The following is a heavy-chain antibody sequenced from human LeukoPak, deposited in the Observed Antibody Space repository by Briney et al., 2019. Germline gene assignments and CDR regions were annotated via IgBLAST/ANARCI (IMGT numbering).Heavy chain of an antibody. CDR2: ISGSGGST. Sequence: SGGSLRLSCAASGFTFSSYAMSWVRQAPGKGLEWVSAISGSGGSTYYADSVKGRFTISRDNSKNTLYLQMNSLRAEDTAVYYCAKPNSGWYNFDYWGQGTLVTVSS. J-gene: IGHJ4*02. CDR3: AKPNSGWYNFDY. CDR1: GFTFSSYA. V-gene: IGHV3-23*01. D-gene: IGHD6-19*01.